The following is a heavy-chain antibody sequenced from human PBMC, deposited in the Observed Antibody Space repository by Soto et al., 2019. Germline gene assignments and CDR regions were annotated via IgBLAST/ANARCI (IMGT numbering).Heavy chain of an antibody. Sequence: SQTLSLTCAISGDSVSSNSAAWNWIRQSPSRGLEWLGRTYYRSKWYNDYAVSVKSRITINPDTSKNQFSLQLNSVTPEDTAVYYYSRKMLGIITGRQTVGARVCYNGRGVWGRGTRGTVAS. CDR3: SRKMLGIITGRQTVGARVCYNGRGV. D-gene: IGHD2-2*02. J-gene: IGHJ6*01. V-gene: IGHV6-1*01. CDR2: TYYRSKWYN. CDR1: GDSVSSNSAA.